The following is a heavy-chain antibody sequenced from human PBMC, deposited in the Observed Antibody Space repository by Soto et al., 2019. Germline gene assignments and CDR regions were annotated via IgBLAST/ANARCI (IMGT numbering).Heavy chain of an antibody. Sequence: EVQLLESGGGLVQPGGSLRLACGVSGFTFTNYDMNWFRQAPGKGLEWVSTISARGDRTFYADSVKGRFTISRDDSKNTVYLQMNSLRADDTALYYWAKSIGGLGVGDPPGGKDVWGQGTTVTVSS. D-gene: IGHD3-10*01. CDR3: AKSIGGLGVGDPPGGKDV. J-gene: IGHJ6*02. V-gene: IGHV3-23*01. CDR1: GFTFTNYD. CDR2: ISARGDRT.